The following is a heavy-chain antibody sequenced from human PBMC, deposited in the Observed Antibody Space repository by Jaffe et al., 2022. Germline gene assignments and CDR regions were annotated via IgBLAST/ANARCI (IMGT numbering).Heavy chain of an antibody. J-gene: IGHJ5*02. V-gene: IGHV4-59*01. Sequence: QVQLQESGPGLVKPSETLSLTCTVSGGSISSYYWSWIRQPPGKGLEWIGYIYYSGSTNYNPSLKSRVTISVDTSKNQFSLKLSSVTAADTAVYYCARDRTPITYYDILTGYQRGHNWFDPWGQGTLVTVSS. D-gene: IGHD3-9*01. CDR2: IYYSGST. CDR1: GGSISSYY. CDR3: ARDRTPITYYDILTGYQRGHNWFDP.